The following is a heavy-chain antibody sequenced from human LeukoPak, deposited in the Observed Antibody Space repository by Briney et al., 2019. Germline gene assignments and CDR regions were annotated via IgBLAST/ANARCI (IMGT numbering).Heavy chain of an antibody. D-gene: IGHD3-3*01. Sequence: SETLSLTCTVSGGSISSGSYYWSWIRQPAGKGLEWIGRIYTSGSTNYNPSLKSRVTISVDTSKNQFSLKLSSVTAADTAVYYCARDRRYDFWSGEWEGHYYYMDVRGKGTTVTVSS. V-gene: IGHV4-61*02. CDR2: IYTSGST. J-gene: IGHJ6*03. CDR3: ARDRRYDFWSGEWEGHYYYMDV. CDR1: GGSISSGSYY.